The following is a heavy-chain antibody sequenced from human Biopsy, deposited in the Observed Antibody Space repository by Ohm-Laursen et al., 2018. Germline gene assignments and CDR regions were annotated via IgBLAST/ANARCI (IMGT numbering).Heavy chain of an antibody. J-gene: IGHJ1*01. D-gene: IGHD3-9*01. Sequence: GASVKVSCKVPGGIFSNYGVNWVRQAPGQGLEWLGGNIPILGTGNYAQKFQDRVTVAADTSTSTATMELRSLRSDDTAVYYCATKLTGYFHHWGQGTLVIVSS. V-gene: IGHV1-69*06. CDR3: ATKLTGYFHH. CDR1: GGIFSNYG. CDR2: NIPILGTG.